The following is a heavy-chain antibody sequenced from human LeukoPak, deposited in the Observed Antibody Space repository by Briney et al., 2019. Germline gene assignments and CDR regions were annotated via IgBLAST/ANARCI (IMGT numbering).Heavy chain of an antibody. CDR2: VHYTGST. CDR1: GGSITSGSYY. V-gene: IGHV4-39*07. D-gene: IGHD4-11*01. J-gene: IGHJ4*02. Sequence: SETLSLTCTVSGGSITSGSYYWGWIRQPPGKGLEWIGSVHYTGSTYYNPSLKRRVTVSVDTSKNQFSLKLTSVTAADTAVYYCARSKAYSGYFDYWGQGTLVTVSS. CDR3: ARSKAYSGYFDY.